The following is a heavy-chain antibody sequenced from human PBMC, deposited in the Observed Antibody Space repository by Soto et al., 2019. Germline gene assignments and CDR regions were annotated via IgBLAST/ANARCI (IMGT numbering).Heavy chain of an antibody. V-gene: IGHV3-72*01. Sequence: EEQLVESGGGLVQPGGSLRLSCEASGFTVSDHYMDWVRQAPGKGLEWVGRARGKGNTYTTEYAASVKGRFTISRDDSKNSLYLQMNSLKIEDTALYYCARVPGSTMYGMDVWGQGTTVTVSS. CDR3: ARVPGSTMYGMDV. CDR2: ARGKGNTYTT. CDR1: GFTVSDHY. J-gene: IGHJ6*02.